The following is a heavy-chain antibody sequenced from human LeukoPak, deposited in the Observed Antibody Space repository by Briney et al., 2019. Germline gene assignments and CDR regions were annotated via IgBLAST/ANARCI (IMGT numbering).Heavy chain of an antibody. V-gene: IGHV1-8*03. CDR3: ARQGLGWLQFYAFDI. CDR1: GYTFTNYG. D-gene: IGHD5-24*01. J-gene: IGHJ3*02. Sequence: ASVKVSCKASGYTFTNYGISWVRQAPGQGLEWMGWMNPNSGNTGYAQRFQGRVTITRNTSISTAYMELSSLRSEDTAVYYCARQGLGWLQFYAFDIWGQGTMVTVSS. CDR2: MNPNSGNT.